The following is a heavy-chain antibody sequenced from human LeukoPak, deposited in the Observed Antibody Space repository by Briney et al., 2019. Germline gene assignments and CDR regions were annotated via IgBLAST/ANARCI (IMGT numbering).Heavy chain of an antibody. Sequence: ASVKVSCKVSGYTLTELSMHWVRQAPGKGLEWMGGFDPEDGETIYAQQCQGRVTMTEDTSTDTAYMELSSLRSEDTAVYYCATIYDFWSGYYVAWFDPWGQGPLVTVSS. CDR1: GYTLTELS. V-gene: IGHV1-24*01. CDR2: FDPEDGET. J-gene: IGHJ5*02. D-gene: IGHD3-3*01. CDR3: ATIYDFWSGYYVAWFDP.